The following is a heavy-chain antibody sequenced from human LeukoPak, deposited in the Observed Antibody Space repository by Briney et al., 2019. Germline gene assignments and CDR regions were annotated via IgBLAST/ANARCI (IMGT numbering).Heavy chain of an antibody. J-gene: IGHJ4*02. V-gene: IGHV3-21*01. CDR1: GFTFSNYP. CDR2: ISSSSTYI. Sequence: GGSLRLSCAASGFTFSNYPIDWVRQAPRKGLEWVSYISSSSTYIYYADSVKGRFTISRDNAKNSLYLQMNSLRAEDTAVYYCARDMTTARFDNWGQGTLVTVSS. CDR3: ARDMTTARFDN. D-gene: IGHD4-17*01.